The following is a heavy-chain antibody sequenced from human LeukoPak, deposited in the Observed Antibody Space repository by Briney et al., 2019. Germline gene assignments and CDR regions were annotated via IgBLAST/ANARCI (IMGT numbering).Heavy chain of an antibody. V-gene: IGHV3-74*01. CDR2: INSDGSST. J-gene: IGHJ5*02. D-gene: IGHD6-19*01. Sequence: PGGSLRLSCAASGLTFSSHWMHWVRQAPGKGLVWVSRINSDGSSTSYADSVKGRFTISRDNAKNTLYLQMNSLRAEDTAVYYCARDRIAVAVGWFDPWGQGTLVTVSS. CDR3: ARDRIAVAVGWFDP. CDR1: GLTFSSHW.